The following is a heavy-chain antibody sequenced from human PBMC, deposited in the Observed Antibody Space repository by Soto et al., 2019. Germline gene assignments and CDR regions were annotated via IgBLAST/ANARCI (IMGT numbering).Heavy chain of an antibody. CDR1: GGSISSGGYS. CDR3: ARAYGSGSQYFDY. D-gene: IGHD3-10*01. V-gene: IGHV4-30-2*01. Sequence: PSETLSLTCAVSGGSISSGGYSWSWIRQPPGKGLEWIGYIYHSGSTYYNPSLKSRVTISVDRSKNQFSLKLSSVTAADTAVYYCARAYGSGSQYFDYWGQGTLVTVSS. CDR2: IYHSGST. J-gene: IGHJ4*02.